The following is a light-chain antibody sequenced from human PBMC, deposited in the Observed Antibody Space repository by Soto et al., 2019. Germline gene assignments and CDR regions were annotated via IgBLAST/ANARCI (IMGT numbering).Light chain of an antibody. CDR1: QSISFY. V-gene: IGKV3-11*01. CDR2: DAS. Sequence: IVVSVSPATLSLSKGERAALSCRASQSISFYLTWYQHKPGQAPRLLIYDASNRATGIPARFSGSGYGTDFTLTISSLEPEDFAVYYCQQRRNWPTFGQGTRLEI. J-gene: IGKJ5*01. CDR3: QQRRNWPT.